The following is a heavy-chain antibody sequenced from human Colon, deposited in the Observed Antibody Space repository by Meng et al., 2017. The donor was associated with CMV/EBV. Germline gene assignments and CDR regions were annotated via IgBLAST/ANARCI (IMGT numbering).Heavy chain of an antibody. CDR3: ARHRDHHYPNFAFDL. V-gene: IGHV4-31*03. D-gene: IGHD1-1*01. J-gene: IGHJ5*02. CDR1: NGSISSTTYY. Sequence: TLSLTCNVSNGSISSTTYYWTWVRQHPGKGLEWVGYIYYSGTAYHNPSLKSRLTISLDTSKNLCSMKLNSVTAADTAVYYCARHRDHHYPNFAFDLWGQGILVTVSS. CDR2: IYYSGTA.